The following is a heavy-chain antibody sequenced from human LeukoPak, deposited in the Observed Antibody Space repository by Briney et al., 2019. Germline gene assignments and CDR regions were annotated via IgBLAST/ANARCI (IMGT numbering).Heavy chain of an antibody. V-gene: IGHV3-21*01. Sequence: GGSLRLSCSASGFTFMTYSMNWVRQAPGKGLEWVSSISSRGTYIYYADSVKGRFTISSDNAKNSLYLQMNSLRADDTAVYYCARVRGGSYIYSMDVWGKGTTVTVSS. CDR2: ISSRGTYI. CDR3: ARVRGGSYIYSMDV. CDR1: GFTFMTYS. J-gene: IGHJ6*03. D-gene: IGHD3-10*01.